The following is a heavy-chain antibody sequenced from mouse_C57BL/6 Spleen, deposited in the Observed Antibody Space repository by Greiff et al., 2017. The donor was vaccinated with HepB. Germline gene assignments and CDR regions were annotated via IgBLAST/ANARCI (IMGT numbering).Heavy chain of an antibody. Sequence: EVKLVESGEGLVKPGGSLKLSCAASGFTFSSYAMSWVRQTPEKRLEWVAYISSGGDYIYYADTVKGRFTISRDNARNTLYLQMSSLKSEDTAMYYCTREGSYDAMDYWGQGTSVTVSS. D-gene: IGHD3-3*01. V-gene: IGHV5-9-1*02. J-gene: IGHJ4*01. CDR2: ISSGGDYI. CDR3: TREGSYDAMDY. CDR1: GFTFSSYA.